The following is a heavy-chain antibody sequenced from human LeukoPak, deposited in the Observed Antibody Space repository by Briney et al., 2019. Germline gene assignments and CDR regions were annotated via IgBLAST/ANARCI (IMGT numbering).Heavy chain of an antibody. CDR2: IWFDGSNQ. Sequence: PGGSLRLSCAASGFTFSTYGMHWVRQAPGKGLEWVAVIWFDGSNQYYVDSVRGRFSISRDNSKNTLYLQVNTLRAEDTGVYYCARDRGSGDSFDLWGQGAMVTVSS. J-gene: IGHJ3*01. CDR1: GFTFSTYG. D-gene: IGHD6-19*01. V-gene: IGHV3-33*01. CDR3: ARDRGSGDSFDL.